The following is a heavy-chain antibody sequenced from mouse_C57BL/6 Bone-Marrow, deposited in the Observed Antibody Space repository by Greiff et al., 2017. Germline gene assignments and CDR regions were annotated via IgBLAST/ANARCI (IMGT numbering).Heavy chain of an antibody. J-gene: IGHJ3*01. V-gene: IGHV1-81*01. Sequence: VQLQQSGAELARPGASVKLSCKASGYTFTSYGISWVKQRTGQGLEWIGEIYPRSGNTYYNEKFKGKATLTADKSSSTAYMELRSLTSEDSAVYLCATSLLCGAYWGQGTLVTVSA. CDR2: IYPRSGNT. D-gene: IGHD1-1*02. CDR3: ATSLLCGAY. CDR1: GYTFTSYG.